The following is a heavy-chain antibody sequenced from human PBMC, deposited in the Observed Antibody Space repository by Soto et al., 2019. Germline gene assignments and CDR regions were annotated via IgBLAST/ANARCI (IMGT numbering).Heavy chain of an antibody. CDR2: AYYRSKWYI. Sequence: SPTLSLTCAISGDSVSSNGATWNWIRQSPSRGLEWLGRAYYRSKWYIDYAVSVKSRITINPDASKNQFSLQLNSVTPEDTVVFYCARERKKVGDTLNPIDCWAQGTLVTVSS. CDR3: ARERKKVGDTLNPIDC. D-gene: IGHD1-26*01. CDR1: GDSVSSNGAT. V-gene: IGHV6-1*01. J-gene: IGHJ4*02.